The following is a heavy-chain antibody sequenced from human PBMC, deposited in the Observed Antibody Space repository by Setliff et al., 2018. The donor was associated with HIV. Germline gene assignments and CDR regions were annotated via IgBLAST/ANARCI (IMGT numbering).Heavy chain of an antibody. J-gene: IGHJ4*02. CDR2: MYISRST. CDR1: GYSSSSYY. D-gene: IGHD2-2*01. CDR3: ARGSRCHGGMFGY. V-gene: IGHV4-4*07. Sequence: SETLSLTCTVSGYSSSSYYCNWIRQPAGKGLEWIGHMYISRSTNYNPSLKSRVTMSLDTSKNQFSLKLSSVTAAETAIYYCARGSRCHGGMFGYWGQGTLVTVSS.